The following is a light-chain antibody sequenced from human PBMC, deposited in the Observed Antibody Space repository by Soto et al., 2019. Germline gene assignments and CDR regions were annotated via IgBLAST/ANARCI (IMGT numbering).Light chain of an antibody. J-gene: IGKJ1*01. CDR1: QTFSSSY. Sequence: EIVLTQSPGSLSLSPGERATLTCRASQTFSSSYLAWYQQKPGQPPRLLLYGASSRASGIPARFSGSGSGTDFTLPISRLEPEDFAIYYCQQYGTSPPWTFGQGTKVDIK. CDR2: GAS. CDR3: QQYGTSPPWT. V-gene: IGKV3-20*01.